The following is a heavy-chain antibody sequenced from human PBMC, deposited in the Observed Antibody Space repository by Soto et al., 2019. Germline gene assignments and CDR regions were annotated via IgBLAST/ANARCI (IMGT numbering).Heavy chain of an antibody. Sequence: SETLSLTCTVSGGSISSYYWSWIRQPPGKGLEWIGYIYYSGSTNYNPSLKSRVTISVDTSKNQFSLKLSSVTAADTAVYYCASVLAYCGGDCPVAFDVWGQGTMVTVSS. CDR2: IYYSGST. D-gene: IGHD2-21*02. V-gene: IGHV4-59*01. J-gene: IGHJ3*01. CDR1: GGSISSYY. CDR3: ASVLAYCGGDCPVAFDV.